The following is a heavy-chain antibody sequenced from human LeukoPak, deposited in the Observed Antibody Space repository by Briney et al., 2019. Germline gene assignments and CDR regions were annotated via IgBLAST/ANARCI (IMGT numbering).Heavy chain of an antibody. Sequence: ASVKVSCKASGYTFTSHAMNWVRQAPGQGLEWMGWINTNTGNPTYAQGFTGRFVFSLDTSVSTAYLQISSLKAEDTAVYYCARDFSSSNWYRDDTFDIWGQGTMVTVSS. D-gene: IGHD6-13*01. CDR3: ARDFSSSNWYRDDTFDI. J-gene: IGHJ3*02. V-gene: IGHV7-4-1*02. CDR1: GYTFTSHA. CDR2: INTNTGNP.